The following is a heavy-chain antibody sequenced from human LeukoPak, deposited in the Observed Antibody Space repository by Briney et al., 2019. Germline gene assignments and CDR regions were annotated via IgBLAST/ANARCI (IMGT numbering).Heavy chain of an antibody. CDR3: TRYQLPVRYFDY. J-gene: IGHJ4*02. D-gene: IGHD2-2*01. CDR2: IRNKANSSTP. V-gene: IGHV3-72*01. Sequence: GGSLRLSCAASGFTFSDHYMDWIRQAPGKGLEWVARIRNKANSSTPEYAASVEGRFTISRDDSKNSLYLQMNSLKTEDTAVYYCTRYQLPVRYFDYWGQGTLVTVSS. CDR1: GFTFSDHY.